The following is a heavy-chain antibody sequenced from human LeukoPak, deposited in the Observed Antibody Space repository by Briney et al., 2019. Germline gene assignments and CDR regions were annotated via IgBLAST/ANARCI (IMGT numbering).Heavy chain of an antibody. CDR3: ARDFSMIVVVTGGGVGY. D-gene: IGHD3-22*01. V-gene: IGHV1-46*01. J-gene: IGHJ4*02. Sequence: ASVKVSCKASGYTFTSYHMHWVRQAPGQGLEWMGIINPSGGSTSYAQKFQGRVTMTRDMSTSTVYMELSSLRSEDTAVYYCARDFSMIVVVTGGGVGYWGQGTLVTVSS. CDR1: GYTFTSYH. CDR2: INPSGGST.